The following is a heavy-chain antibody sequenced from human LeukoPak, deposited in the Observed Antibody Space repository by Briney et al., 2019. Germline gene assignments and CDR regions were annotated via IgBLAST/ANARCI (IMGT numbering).Heavy chain of an antibody. CDR2: ISGDGRDK. J-gene: IGHJ4*02. Sequence: PSETLSLTCTVSGGSISSYYWSWIRMVPGKGLESISYISGDGRDKAYADAVKGRFTISRDNAKNSLYLQMNSLRVEDTAVYYCAMTARHYESWGQGTLVTVSS. V-gene: IGHV3-11*01. D-gene: IGHD3-16*01. CDR3: AMTARHYES. CDR1: GGSISSYY.